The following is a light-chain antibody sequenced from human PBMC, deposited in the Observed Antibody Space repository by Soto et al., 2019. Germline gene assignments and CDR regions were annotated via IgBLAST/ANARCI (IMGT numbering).Light chain of an antibody. CDR2: GAS. CDR1: QSVSSN. J-gene: IGKJ2*01. CDR3: QQYNNWPYT. V-gene: IGKV3-15*01. Sequence: EIVMTQSPATLSVSPGERATLSCRASQSVSSNLAWYQQKPGQAPRLLIYGASNRATGIPARISGSGSGTEFTLTISSLQSEDFAVYYCQQYNNWPYTFGQGTKVDIK.